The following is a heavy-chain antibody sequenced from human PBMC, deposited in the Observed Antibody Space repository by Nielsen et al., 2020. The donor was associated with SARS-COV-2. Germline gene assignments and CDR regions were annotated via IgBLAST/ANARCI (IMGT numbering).Heavy chain of an antibody. D-gene: IGHD2-15*01. V-gene: IGHV4-30-2*01. CDR3: ARLVEVATVVDY. CDR2: IHYSGST. CDR1: GDSISRSGYS. Sequence: SETLSLTCSVSGDSISRSGYSWTWIRQAPGGALEWIGYIHYSGSTDYNPSLKSRVTISEDRSKNHFSQKLSSVTAADTALYFCARLVEVATVVDYWGQGVLVTVSS. J-gene: IGHJ4*02.